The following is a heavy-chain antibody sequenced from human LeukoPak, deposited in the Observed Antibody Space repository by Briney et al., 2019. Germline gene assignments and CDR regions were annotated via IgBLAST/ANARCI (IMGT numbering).Heavy chain of an antibody. Sequence: GGSLRLSCTVSGFTVSSNSMSWVRQAPGKGLEWVSFIYSAGSTHYSDSVKGRFTISIDNSKNTLYLQMNSLRAEDTAVYYCTRLSGDNWNYGGNFDSWGQGTLVTVSS. CDR1: GFTVSSNS. J-gene: IGHJ4*02. CDR2: IYSAGST. D-gene: IGHD1-7*01. V-gene: IGHV3-53*01. CDR3: TRLSGDNWNYGGNFDS.